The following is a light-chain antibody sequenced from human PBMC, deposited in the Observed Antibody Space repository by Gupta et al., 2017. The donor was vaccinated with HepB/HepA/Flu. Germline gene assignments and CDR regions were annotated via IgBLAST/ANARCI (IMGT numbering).Light chain of an antibody. Sequence: AVVPPEPSLPVSPGGTVTLTCGSSTGAVTSGHYSYWFQQKPGQAPRTLIYDINNKHAWTPARFSGSLRGGKAALTLSGGQSEEEADYYCLLSESGARGVFGGGTKLTVL. V-gene: IGLV7-46*01. CDR3: LLSESGARGV. J-gene: IGLJ3*02. CDR2: DIN. CDR1: TGAVTSGHY.